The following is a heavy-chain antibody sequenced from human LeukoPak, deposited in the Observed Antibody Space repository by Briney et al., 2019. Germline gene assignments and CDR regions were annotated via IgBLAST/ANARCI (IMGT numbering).Heavy chain of an antibody. D-gene: IGHD2-8*01. CDR2: ITGSDDRT. CDR3: AKDPLGFCTRATCRYLDS. CDR1: GFTFSSAA. Sequence: GGSLRLSCAASGFTFSSAAMTWVRQAPGKGLEWASTITGSDDRTYYADSMKGRFTTSRDYSKSTLRLQMNSLRVEDTAIYYCAKDPLGFCTRATCRYLDSWGQGTLVTVSS. J-gene: IGHJ4*02. V-gene: IGHV3-23*01.